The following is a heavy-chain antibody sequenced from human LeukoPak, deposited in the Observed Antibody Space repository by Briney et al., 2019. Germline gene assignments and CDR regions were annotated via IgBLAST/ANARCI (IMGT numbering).Heavy chain of an antibody. J-gene: IGHJ4*02. CDR2: ISWNSGTV. D-gene: IGHD6-19*01. CDR3: AKGGYSSGWYGDH. CDR1: GFTFDDYG. V-gene: IGHV3-9*01. Sequence: GGSLRLSCAASGFTFDDYGMHWVRQAPGKGLEWVSGISWNSGTVVYADSVRGRFTISRDNAKKSVYLQMNSLKAEDTALYYCAKGGYSSGWYGDHWGQGTLVTVSS.